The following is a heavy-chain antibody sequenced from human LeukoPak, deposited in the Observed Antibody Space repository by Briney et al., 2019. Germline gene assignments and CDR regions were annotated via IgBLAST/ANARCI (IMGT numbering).Heavy chain of an antibody. D-gene: IGHD3-10*01. CDR1: GFTFSSHN. Sequence: PGGSLRLSCTASGFTFSSHNMNWVRRAPRKGLEWVSSINTLGTHIYYADSVRGRFAISRDNSKNSLYLQMNSLSADDTSVYYCARFPSSVGSGPLTFDSWGRGTLVIVSS. V-gene: IGHV3-21*06. CDR3: ARFPSSVGSGPLTFDS. CDR2: INTLGTHI. J-gene: IGHJ4*02.